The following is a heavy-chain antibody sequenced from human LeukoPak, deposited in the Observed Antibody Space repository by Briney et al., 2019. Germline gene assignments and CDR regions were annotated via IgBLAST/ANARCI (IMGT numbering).Heavy chain of an antibody. CDR2: IYYSGST. V-gene: IGHV4-59*08. CDR3: ASFRGYSSSWYVGY. D-gene: IGHD6-13*01. Sequence: SETLSLTCTVSGGSISSYYWTWIRQPPGKGLEWIGYIYYSGSTNYNPSLKSRVTISVDTSKNQFSLKLSSVTAADTAVYYCASFRGYSSSWYVGYWGQGTLVTVSS. J-gene: IGHJ4*02. CDR1: GGSISSYY.